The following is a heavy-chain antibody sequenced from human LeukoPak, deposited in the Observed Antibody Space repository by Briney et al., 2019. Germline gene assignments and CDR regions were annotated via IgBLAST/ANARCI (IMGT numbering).Heavy chain of an antibody. Sequence: GGSLRLSCAASGFTFLSYGMHWVRQAPGKGLEWVAFIRYDGSNKYYADSVKGRFTISRDNSKNTLYLQMNSLRAEDTAVYYCAKDPVGYYYDSSGYPTHFDYWGQGTLVTVSS. CDR2: IRYDGSNK. J-gene: IGHJ4*02. CDR3: AKDPVGYYYDSSGYPTHFDY. D-gene: IGHD3-22*01. CDR1: GFTFLSYG. V-gene: IGHV3-30*02.